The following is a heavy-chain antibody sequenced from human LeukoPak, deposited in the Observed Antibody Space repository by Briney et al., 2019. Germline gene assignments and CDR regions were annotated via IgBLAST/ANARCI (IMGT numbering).Heavy chain of an antibody. V-gene: IGHV3-48*03. CDR3: AKDIGSGWYKDGMDV. D-gene: IGHD6-19*01. CDR2: ISNYGNTI. J-gene: IGHJ6*02. CDR1: GFTFSSFE. Sequence: GGSLRLSCAASGFTFSSFEMNWVRQAPGKGLEWVSYISNYGNTIYYADSVKGRFTISRDNAKNSLYLQMNSLRAEDTALYYCAKDIGSGWYKDGMDVWGQGTTVTVSS.